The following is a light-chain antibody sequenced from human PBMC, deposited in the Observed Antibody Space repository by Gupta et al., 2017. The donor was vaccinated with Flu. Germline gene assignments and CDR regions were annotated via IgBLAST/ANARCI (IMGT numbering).Light chain of an antibody. V-gene: IGLV3-21*02. J-gene: IGLJ2*01. CDR3: QGCYSSSDQGV. CDR2: DDN. CDR1: HIGSKS. Sequence: SYVITQPPSLSVAPGQTARLTCVGNHIGSKSVHWYQQKPVQSPLLVGYDDNDRPSVIPERFACFNAGKIAKPNISGVEVGEEADYYGQGCYSSSDQGVFGGGTKLTVL.